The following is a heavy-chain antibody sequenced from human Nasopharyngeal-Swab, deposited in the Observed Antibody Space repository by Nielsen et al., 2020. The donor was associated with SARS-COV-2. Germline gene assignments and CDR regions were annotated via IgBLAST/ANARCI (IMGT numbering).Heavy chain of an antibody. V-gene: IGHV3-21*01. J-gene: IGHJ4*02. D-gene: IGHD4-11*01. CDR3: ARSGHKRGDYN. CDR1: GFTFSSYS. Sequence: GESLKISCVASGFTFSSYSMNWVRQAPGKGLEWVSSISSSSSYIYYVDSVKGRFTISRDNAKNSLYLQMNSLGAEDTAVCYCARSGHKRGDYNWGQGTLVTVSS. CDR2: ISSSSSYI.